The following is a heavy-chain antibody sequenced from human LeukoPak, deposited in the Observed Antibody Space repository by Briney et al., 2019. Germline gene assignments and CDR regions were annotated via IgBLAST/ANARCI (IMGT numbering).Heavy chain of an antibody. D-gene: IGHD2-21*01. CDR1: GFTFSSYG. Sequence: PGRSLRLSCAASGFTFSSYGMHWVRQAPGKGLEWVANIKRDGGEKYYVDSVKGRFTISRDNAKKSLYLQMNSLRAEDTAVYYCAREGHSGDYFDYWGQGTLVTVSS. J-gene: IGHJ4*02. CDR3: AREGHSGDYFDY. CDR2: IKRDGGEK. V-gene: IGHV3-7*05.